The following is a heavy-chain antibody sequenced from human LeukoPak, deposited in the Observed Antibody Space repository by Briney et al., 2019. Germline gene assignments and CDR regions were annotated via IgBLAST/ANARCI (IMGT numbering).Heavy chain of an antibody. CDR2: IYTSGST. D-gene: IGHD2-2*01. V-gene: IGHV4-4*07. CDR1: GGSINIYY. J-gene: IGHJ4*02. CDR3: ARDVVTTTGDYFDY. Sequence: PSETLSLTCTVSGGSINIYYWSWIRQSAGKGLEWIGRIYTSGSTNYNPSLKSRVTMSVDTSNHQFSLKLSSVTAADTAVYYCARDVVTTTGDYFDYWGQGTLVTVSS.